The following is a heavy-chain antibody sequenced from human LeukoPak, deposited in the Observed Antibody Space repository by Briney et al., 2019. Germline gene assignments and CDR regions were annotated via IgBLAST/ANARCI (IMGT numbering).Heavy chain of an antibody. V-gene: IGHV4-34*01. D-gene: IGHD3-9*01. CDR3: ARRTRYTGSHNWFDP. J-gene: IGHJ5*02. Sequence: SETLSLTCTVSGGSISSYYWSWIRQPAGKGLEWIGEINHSGSTNYNPSLKSRVTISVDTSKSHFSLKLSSVAAADTAVYYCARRTRYTGSHNWFDPWGQGTLVTVSS. CDR2: INHSGST. CDR1: GGSISSYY.